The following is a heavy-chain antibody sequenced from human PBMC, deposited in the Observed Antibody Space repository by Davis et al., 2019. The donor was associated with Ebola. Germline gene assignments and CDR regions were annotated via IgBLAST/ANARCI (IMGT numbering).Heavy chain of an antibody. CDR1: GGSISRDGSY. V-gene: IGHV4-31*03. CDR3: ARDLRYDSSGYDYYFYMDV. D-gene: IGHD3-22*01. J-gene: IGHJ6*03. CDR2: IYYSGST. Sequence: PSETLSLTCTVSGGSISRDGSYWTWIRQHPGKGLEWIGYIYYSGSTSYKPSLKSRATISVDTSKNQFSLNLYSVTAADTAVYYCARDLRYDSSGYDYYFYMDVWGKGTTVTVSS.